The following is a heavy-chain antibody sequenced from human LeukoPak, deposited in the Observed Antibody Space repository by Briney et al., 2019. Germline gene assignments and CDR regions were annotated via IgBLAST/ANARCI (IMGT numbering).Heavy chain of an antibody. CDR1: GYTFTAYA. Sequence: ASVTVSCKASGYTFTAYAMHWVRRAPGQRLEWMGWINAGNGDTKYSQKFQGRVTIARDTSASTAYMELSSLRSEDTAVYYCARDRGGTGDFDYWGQGTLVTVSS. CDR2: INAGNGDT. D-gene: IGHD1-1*01. CDR3: ARDRGGTGDFDY. V-gene: IGHV1-3*01. J-gene: IGHJ4*02.